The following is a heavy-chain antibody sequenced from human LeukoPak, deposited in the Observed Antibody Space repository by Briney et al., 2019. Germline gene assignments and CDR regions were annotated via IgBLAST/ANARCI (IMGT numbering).Heavy chain of an antibody. Sequence: PGGSLRLSCAASGFTFSSYWMHWVRQAPGKGLVWVSRINTDGSSTSYADSMKGRFTISRDNAKNTLYLQMNSLRAEDTAVYYCASLRGYSYGPLDYWGQGTLVTVSS. V-gene: IGHV3-74*01. CDR2: INTDGSST. CDR1: GFTFSSYW. CDR3: ASLRGYSYGPLDY. J-gene: IGHJ4*02. D-gene: IGHD5-18*01.